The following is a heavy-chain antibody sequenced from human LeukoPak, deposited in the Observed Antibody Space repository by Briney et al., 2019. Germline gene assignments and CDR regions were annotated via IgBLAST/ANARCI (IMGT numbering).Heavy chain of an antibody. V-gene: IGHV1-8*01. CDR1: LYTFTSYE. CDR2: MYLNSGNK. D-gene: IGHD2-15*01. Sequence: GSSVKVSCKPSLYTFTSYEINWVRQATGQERDWMGWMYLNSGNKGYAQKIQGRVTMTRNTSIGTAYMELSSLRSEDTAVYYCASTLGYCSGGSCYSGWFDYWGQGTLVTVSS. J-gene: IGHJ4*02. CDR3: ASTLGYCSGGSCYSGWFDY.